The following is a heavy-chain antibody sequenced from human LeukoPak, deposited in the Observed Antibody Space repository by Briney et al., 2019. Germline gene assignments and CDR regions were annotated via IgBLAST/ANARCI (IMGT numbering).Heavy chain of an antibody. D-gene: IGHD4-17*01. Sequence: PSETLSLTCTVSGGSISSYYRSWIRQPPGKGLEWIGYIYYSGSTNYNPSLKSRVTISVDTSKNQFSLKLSSVTAADTAVYYCAKGGVYGDYVGDWFDPWGQGTLVTVSS. CDR2: IYYSGST. CDR3: AKGGVYGDYVGDWFDP. CDR1: GGSISSYY. J-gene: IGHJ5*02. V-gene: IGHV4-59*01.